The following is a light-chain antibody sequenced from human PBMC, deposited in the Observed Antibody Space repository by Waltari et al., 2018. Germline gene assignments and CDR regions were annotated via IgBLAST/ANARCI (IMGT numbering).Light chain of an antibody. CDR1: SPNLGRTF. CDR2: RNN. CDR3: AAWDDSLRGPV. Sequence: QSVLTQAPSASGTPGQRVTISCSGSSPNLGRTFVFWYQLLPGMAPKLLIFRNNQRPSGVPDRFSGSKSGTSASLAISGLRSEDEADYSCAAWDDSLRGPVFGTGTKLTVL. V-gene: IGLV1-47*01. J-gene: IGLJ3*02.